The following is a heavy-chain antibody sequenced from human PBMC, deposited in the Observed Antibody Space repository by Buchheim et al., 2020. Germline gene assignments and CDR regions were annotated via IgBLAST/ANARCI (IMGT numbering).Heavy chain of an antibody. CDR2: INHSGST. V-gene: IGHV4-34*01. Sequence: QVQLQQWGAGLLKPSETLSLTCAVYGGSFSGYYWSWIRQPPGKGLEWIGEINHSGSTNYNPSLKSRVTISVDTSKNQFSLNLSSVTPAEPAFYYFARGGGALRFPFDYWGQGTL. CDR1: GGSFSGYY. CDR3: ARGGGALRFPFDY. D-gene: IGHD3-3*01. J-gene: IGHJ4*02.